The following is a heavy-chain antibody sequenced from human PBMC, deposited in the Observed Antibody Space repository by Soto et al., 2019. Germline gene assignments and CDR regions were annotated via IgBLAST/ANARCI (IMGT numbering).Heavy chain of an antibody. Sequence: GGSLRLSCAASGFTFSSYGMHWVRQAPGKGLEWVAVISYDGSNKYYADSVKGRFTISRDNSKNSLYLQMNSLRAEDTAVYYCARDKRYSSSPHRPYYMDVWGKGTTVTVSS. CDR3: ARDKRYSSSPHRPYYMDV. CDR2: ISYDGSNK. J-gene: IGHJ6*03. D-gene: IGHD6-6*01. CDR1: GFTFSSYG. V-gene: IGHV3-30*03.